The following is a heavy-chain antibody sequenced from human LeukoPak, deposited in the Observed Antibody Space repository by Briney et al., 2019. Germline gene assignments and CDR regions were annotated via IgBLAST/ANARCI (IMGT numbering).Heavy chain of an antibody. Sequence: SATLTLTCNASGCSISSYYWSWIRQPPGQGLEWIGYIYYSGSTNYNPSLKSRVTISVDTSRNQFSLKLSSVTAADTAVYYCARRTSWYYFDYWGQGTLVTVSS. D-gene: IGHD6-13*01. CDR3: ARRTSWYYFDY. V-gene: IGHV4-59*08. CDR2: IYYSGST. CDR1: GCSISSYY. J-gene: IGHJ4*02.